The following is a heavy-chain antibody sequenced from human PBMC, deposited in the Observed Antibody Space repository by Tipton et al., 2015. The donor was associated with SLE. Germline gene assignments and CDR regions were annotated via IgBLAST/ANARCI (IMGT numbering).Heavy chain of an antibody. V-gene: IGHV4-38-2*02. Sequence: TLSLTCTVSGYSINSAYYWGWIRQPPGKGLEWIGSIYHSGSPYYNPSPKSRVTISVDTSKNQFSLKLSSVTAADTDVYFCARGNYYMDVWGKGTTVIVSS. CDR1: GYSINSAYY. CDR3: ARGNYYMDV. CDR2: IYHSGSP. J-gene: IGHJ6*03.